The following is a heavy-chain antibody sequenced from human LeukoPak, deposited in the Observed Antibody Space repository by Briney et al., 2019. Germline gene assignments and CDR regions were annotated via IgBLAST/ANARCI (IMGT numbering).Heavy chain of an antibody. V-gene: IGHV1-18*01. CDR2: ISAYNGNT. CDR3: ARDLVKRPYYYGSGSYPDY. CDR1: GYTFTSYG. D-gene: IGHD3-10*01. J-gene: IGHJ4*02. Sequence: ASVKVSCKASGYTFTSYGISWVRQAPGQGLEWMGWISAYNGNTNYAQKLQGRVTMTTDTSTSTAYMELRSLRSDDTAVYYCARDLVKRPYYYGSGSYPDYWGQGTLSPSPQ.